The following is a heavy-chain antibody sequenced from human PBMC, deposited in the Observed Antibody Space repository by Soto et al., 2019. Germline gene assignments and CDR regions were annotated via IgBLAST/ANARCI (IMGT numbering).Heavy chain of an antibody. CDR2: IIPMFGSP. CDR3: ARGGFVAGLYNAMDA. CDR1: GGTLSTNA. Sequence: QVQLVQSGAEVKKVGSSVKVSCKASGGTLSTNAISWVRQAPGQGLEWMGAIIPMFGSPKYAQKFLGRVTITADNPTSTIYMEMIRLTSADTAVYYCARGGFVAGLYNAMDAWGQGTTVAVSS. J-gene: IGHJ6*02. V-gene: IGHV1-69*06. D-gene: IGHD6-19*01.